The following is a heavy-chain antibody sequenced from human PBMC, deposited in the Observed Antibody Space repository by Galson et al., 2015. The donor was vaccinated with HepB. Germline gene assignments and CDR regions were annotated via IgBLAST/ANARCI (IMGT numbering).Heavy chain of an antibody. D-gene: IGHD1-26*01. CDR2: MNPNNGDT. CDR3: ARGRWSSGYYLEY. J-gene: IGHJ4*02. CDR1: GGTFSRYD. Sequence: SVKVSCKASGGTFSRYDIHWVRQATGQGLEWMGWMNPNNGDTGYAQKFQSRVTMTRNTAISTAYMELSSLRSEDTAVYYCARGRWSSGYYLEYWGQGTLVTVSS. V-gene: IGHV1-8*01.